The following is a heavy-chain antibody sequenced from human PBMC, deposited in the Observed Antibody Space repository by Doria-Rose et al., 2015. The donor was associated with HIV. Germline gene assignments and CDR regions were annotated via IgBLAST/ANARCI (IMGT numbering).Heavy chain of an antibody. CDR1: GDSISSSGFY. J-gene: IGHJ4*02. CDR2: IYYSGSA. V-gene: IGHV4-31*03. Sequence: QVQLQESGPGLVKPPQTLSLNCTVSGDSISSSGFYWNWIRHLPGKGLEWIGYIYYSGSAYYNPSPKSRLTISVDTSKNQFPLALRSVTAADTAVYYCARGGGYDPGLYWGQGNLVTVSS. D-gene: IGHD5-12*01. CDR3: ARGGGYDPGLY.